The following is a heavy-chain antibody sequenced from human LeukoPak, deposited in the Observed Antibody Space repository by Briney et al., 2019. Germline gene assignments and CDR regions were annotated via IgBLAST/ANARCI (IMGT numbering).Heavy chain of an antibody. V-gene: IGHV1-2*02. CDR3: ARGGNWFDP. CDR2: INLNSGGT. D-gene: IGHD3-16*01. J-gene: IGHJ5*02. Sequence: ASVKVSCKASGYTSTGYYMHWVRQAPGQGLEWMGWINLNSGGTNYAQKFQGRVTMTRDTSISTAYMELSRLRSDDTAVYYCARGGNWFDPWGQGTLVTVSS. CDR1: GYTSTGYY.